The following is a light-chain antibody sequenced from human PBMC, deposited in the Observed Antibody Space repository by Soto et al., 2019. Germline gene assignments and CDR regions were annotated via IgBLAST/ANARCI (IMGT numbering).Light chain of an antibody. CDR2: GAS. CDR3: QQYGSSPWT. V-gene: IGKV3-20*01. CDR1: QSVSSSY. J-gene: IGKJ1*01. Sequence: EIVLTQFPGTLSLSPGERATLSCRASQSVSSSYLAWYQQKPGQAPRPLIDGASSRAIGIPDRFSGSGSGTDFTLTSSRLEAEDFAVYYCQQYGSSPWTFGEGTKVEIK.